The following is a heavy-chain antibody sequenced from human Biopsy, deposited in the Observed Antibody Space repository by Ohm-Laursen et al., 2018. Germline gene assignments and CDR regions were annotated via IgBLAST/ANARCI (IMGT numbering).Heavy chain of an antibody. CDR2: ISYTGGI. CDR1: GGSISGYH. V-gene: IGHV4-59*01. J-gene: IGHJ4*02. CDR3: ARMPHFDY. D-gene: IGHD2-2*01. Sequence: GTLSPTCTVSGGSISGYHWSWIRKSPGKGLEWLAYISYTGGITSNPSLNGRATMSPDTSKNQFSLRLIYVTAADTAVYYCARMPHFDYWGQGILVTVSS.